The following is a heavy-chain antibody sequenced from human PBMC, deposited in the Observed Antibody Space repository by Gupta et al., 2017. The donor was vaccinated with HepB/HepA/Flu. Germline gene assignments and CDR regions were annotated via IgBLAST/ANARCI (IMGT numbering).Heavy chain of an antibody. CDR2: IQTKGNAYAT. J-gene: IGHJ4*02. V-gene: IGHV3-73*01. D-gene: IGHD3-3*01. Sequence: EVQLVESGGGLVQPGESLKLSCAASGFTVSGSNMHWVRQASGKGLEWVGRIQTKGNAYATEYAASVQGRFTISRDDSKNTAYLQMNSLKTEDTAVYYCLSWKPDFVWGQGTRVTVSS. CDR1: GFTVSGSN. CDR3: LSWKPDFV.